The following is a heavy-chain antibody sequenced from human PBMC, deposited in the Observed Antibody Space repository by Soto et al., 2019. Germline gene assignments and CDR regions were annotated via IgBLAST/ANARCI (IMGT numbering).Heavy chain of an antibody. CDR1: GFTFRIYA. Sequence: PGGSLRLSCAASGFTFRIYAMSWVRQAPGKGLEWVASIGSGPDDSDSADSVKGRFIISRDNSKNIVSLQMESLRVEDTAIYYCAKHRQDHNGVWDLCDVWGQGTVVTVSS. CDR2: IGSGPDDS. J-gene: IGHJ3*01. V-gene: IGHV3-23*01. D-gene: IGHD1-26*01. CDR3: AKHRQDHNGVWDLCDV.